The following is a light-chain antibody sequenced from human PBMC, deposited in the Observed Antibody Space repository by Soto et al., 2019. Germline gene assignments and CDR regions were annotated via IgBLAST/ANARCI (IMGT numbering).Light chain of an antibody. CDR2: EVS. CDR3: SSYTGTLDV. V-gene: IGLV2-14*01. Sequence: QSALTQPASVSGSPGQSITISCTGTSSDVGGYNYVSWYQQHPGKAPKLMIYEVSNRPSGVSDRFSASKSGNTASLTISGLQAEDEADYYCSSYTGTLDVFGTGTQLTVL. J-gene: IGLJ1*01. CDR1: SSDVGGYNY.